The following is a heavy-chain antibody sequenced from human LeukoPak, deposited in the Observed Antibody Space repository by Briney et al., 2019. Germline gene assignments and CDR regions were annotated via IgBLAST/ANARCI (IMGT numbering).Heavy chain of an antibody. V-gene: IGHV4-59*08. Sequence: PSETLSLTCTVSGGSISSYYWSWIRQPPGKGLEWIGYIYYSGSTYYNPSLKSRVTISVDTSKNQFSLKLSSVTAADTAVYYCARRPPYNGGNSFFDYWGQGTLVTVSS. J-gene: IGHJ4*02. CDR1: GGSISSYY. CDR2: IYYSGST. D-gene: IGHD4-23*01. CDR3: ARRPPYNGGNSFFDY.